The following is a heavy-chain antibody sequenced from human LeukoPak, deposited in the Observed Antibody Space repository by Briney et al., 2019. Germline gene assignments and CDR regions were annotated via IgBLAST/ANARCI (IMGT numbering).Heavy chain of an antibody. J-gene: IGHJ4*02. CDR1: GVSFSTYY. CDR3: ATSRDTAMET. D-gene: IGHD5-18*01. Sequence: SETLSLTCDVSGVSFSTYYWSWIRKSPEKGLEWIGEVNHSGYTNYNPSLKGRVTISVDTSKNQFSLKLSSVTAADTAVYYCATSRDTAMETGGQGTLVTVSS. V-gene: IGHV4-34*01. CDR2: VNHSGYT.